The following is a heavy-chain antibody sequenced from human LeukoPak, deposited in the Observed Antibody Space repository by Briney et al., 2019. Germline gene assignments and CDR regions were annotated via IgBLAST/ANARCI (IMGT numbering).Heavy chain of an antibody. J-gene: IGHJ5*01. CDR1: WFSVSSDH. Sequence: TGGSLRLSCAASWFSVSSDHMAWVRQASGRGLECVSVIDPAGRKFYTDSVRGRFTVSRDGSKNTFDLQMNNLRAEDTAVYYCASGKLDSWGQGTPVTVSS. CDR2: IDPAGRK. CDR3: ASGKLDS. V-gene: IGHV3-53*01.